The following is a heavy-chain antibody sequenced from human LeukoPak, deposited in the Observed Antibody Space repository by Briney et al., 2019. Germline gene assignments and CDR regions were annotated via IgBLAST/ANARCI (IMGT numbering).Heavy chain of an antibody. CDR2: INPNSGGT. CDR1: VYTFTGYY. D-gene: IGHD3-3*01. J-gene: IGHJ4*02. Sequence: SXXVSCKASVYTFTGYYMHWVRQAPGQGLEWVGWINPNSGGTNYAQKFQGGVTMTRDTSISTAYMELSRLRSDDTAVYYCARTYYDFWSGYYGLDYWGQGTLVTVSS. V-gene: IGHV1-2*02. CDR3: ARTYYDFWSGYYGLDY.